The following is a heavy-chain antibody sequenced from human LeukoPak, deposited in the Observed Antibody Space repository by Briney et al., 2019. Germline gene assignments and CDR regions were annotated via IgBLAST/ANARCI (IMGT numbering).Heavy chain of an antibody. Sequence: ASVKVSCKASGYTFTGYYMHWVRQAPGQGLEWMGWINPNSGGTNYAQKFQGWVTMTRDTSISTAYMELSRLRSDDTAVYYCARGTVVGATTLLHFDYWGQGTLVTVSS. V-gene: IGHV1-2*04. J-gene: IGHJ4*02. CDR2: INPNSGGT. D-gene: IGHD1-26*01. CDR1: GYTFTGYY. CDR3: ARGTVVGATTLLHFDY.